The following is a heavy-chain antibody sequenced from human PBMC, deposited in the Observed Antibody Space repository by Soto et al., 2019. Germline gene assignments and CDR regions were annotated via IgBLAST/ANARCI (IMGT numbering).Heavy chain of an antibody. CDR2: ISGSGDSK. CDR1: GFTFSSYA. CDR3: ARIPFDHVWGTDRYSPNLDY. J-gene: IGHJ4*02. V-gene: IGHV3-23*01. Sequence: GGSLRLSCAASGFTFSSYALSWVRQGPGKGLEWVSGISGSGDSKHYSDSMKGRSTISRDTSKNARLLQRNSLRAEDTAVYYCARIPFDHVWGTDRYSPNLDYWGQGIQVTVSS. D-gene: IGHD3-16*02.